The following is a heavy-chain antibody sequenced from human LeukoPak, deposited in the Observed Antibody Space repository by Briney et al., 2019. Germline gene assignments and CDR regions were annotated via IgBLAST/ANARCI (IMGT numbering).Heavy chain of an antibody. D-gene: IGHD2-15*01. J-gene: IGHJ6*02. V-gene: IGHV3-23*01. Sequence: GGSLRLSCAASGFTFSSYAMSWVRQAPGKGLEWVSAISGSGGSTYYADSVKGRFTISRDNSKNTLYLQMNSLRAEDTALYYCAKDLGGYCSGGNCYGAHYYYYYGKDVWGQGTTVTVSS. CDR2: ISGSGGST. CDR1: GFTFSSYA. CDR3: AKDLGGYCSGGNCYGAHYYYYYGKDV.